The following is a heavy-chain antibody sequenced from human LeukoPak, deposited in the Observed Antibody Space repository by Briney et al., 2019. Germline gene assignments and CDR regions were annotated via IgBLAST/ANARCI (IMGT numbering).Heavy chain of an antibody. CDR2: IWYDGSNK. CDR1: GFTFSSYG. CDR3: AREGAAGWFDP. V-gene: IGHV3-33*01. D-gene: IGHD6-13*01. J-gene: IGHJ5*02. Sequence: GGSLRLSCAASGFTFSSYGMHWVRQAPGKGLEWVAVIWYDGSNKYYADSVKGRFTISRDNSKNTLYLQTNSLRAEDTAVYYCAREGAAGWFDPWGQGTLVTVSS.